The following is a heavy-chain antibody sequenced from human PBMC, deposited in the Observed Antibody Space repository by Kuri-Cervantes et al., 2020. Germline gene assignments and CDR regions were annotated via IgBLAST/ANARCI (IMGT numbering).Heavy chain of an antibody. Sequence: SQTLSLTCAVYGGSFSGYYWSWIRQPPGKGLEWIGEIYHSGSTNYNPSLESRVTISVDKSKNQFSLKLSSVTAADTAVYYCARGARFVYWGQGTLVTVSS. CDR2: IYHSGST. V-gene: IGHV4-34*01. CDR1: GGSFSGYY. J-gene: IGHJ4*02. CDR3: ARGARFVY.